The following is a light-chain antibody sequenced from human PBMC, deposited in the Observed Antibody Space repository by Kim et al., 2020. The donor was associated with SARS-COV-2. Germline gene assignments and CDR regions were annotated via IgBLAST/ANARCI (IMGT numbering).Light chain of an antibody. Sequence: SYELTQPLSVSVALGQTATITCGGNIIGRNIVQWYQQKPGQAPVLVIYRDSTRPSGIPERFSGSNSGNTATLTISRAQAGDEADYYCQVWDSSTVIFGGGTKLTVL. CDR2: RDS. V-gene: IGLV3-9*01. J-gene: IGLJ2*01. CDR1: IIGRNI. CDR3: QVWDSSTVI.